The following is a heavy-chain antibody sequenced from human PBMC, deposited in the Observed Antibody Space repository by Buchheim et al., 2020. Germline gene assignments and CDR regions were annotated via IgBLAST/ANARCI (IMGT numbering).Heavy chain of an antibody. CDR1: GFIFSGFG. CDR3: VKGEDTYDCDWGSYLTPTFDY. V-gene: IGHV3-30*18. Sequence: QVQLVEAGGGVVQPGRSLRLSCAASGFIFSGFGMHWVRQAPGKGLEWVAVISYDGTNKHYADSVRGRFIISRDRSKNTLYLQMNSLRPEDTAMYYCVKGEDTYDCDWGSYLTPTFDYWGQGTL. CDR2: ISYDGTNK. D-gene: IGHD3-16*02. J-gene: IGHJ4*02.